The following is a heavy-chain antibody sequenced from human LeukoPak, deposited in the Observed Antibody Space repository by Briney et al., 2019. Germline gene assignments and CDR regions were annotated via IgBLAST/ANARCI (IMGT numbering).Heavy chain of an antibody. V-gene: IGHV3-21*01. CDR3: VRDLDF. CDR1: GFTFSSHS. CDR2: ITSSRTYI. J-gene: IGHJ4*02. Sequence: GGSLRLSCSASGFTFSSHSMNWVRQAPGKGLEWVSSITSSRTYIYYADSVKGRFTISRDNARNSLYLQMNSLRAEDTAVYYCVRDLDFWGQGILVTVSS.